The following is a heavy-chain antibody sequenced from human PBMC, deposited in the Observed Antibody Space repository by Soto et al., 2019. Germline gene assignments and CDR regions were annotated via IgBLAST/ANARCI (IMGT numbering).Heavy chain of an antibody. CDR3: ARLDSSGYYYYYYGMDV. CDR2: VYPGDSDT. J-gene: IGHJ6*02. D-gene: IGHD3-22*01. CDR1: GYIFSSYW. Sequence: GESLKISCKGSGYIFSSYWIGWVRLMPGKGLEWMGIVYPGDSDTRYSPSFQGQVTISADKSISTAYLQWSSLKASDTAMYYCARLDSSGYYYYYYGMDVWGQGTTVTVSS. V-gene: IGHV5-51*01.